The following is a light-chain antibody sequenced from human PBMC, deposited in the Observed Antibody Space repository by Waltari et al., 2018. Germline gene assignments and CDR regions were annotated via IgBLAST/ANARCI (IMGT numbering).Light chain of an antibody. CDR3: QHYVRLPAT. J-gene: IGKJ1*01. Sequence: EIVLPQSPGTLSLSPGERATPSCRASQSVGSTLAWYQQKPGQPPRLLIYGASSRATGIPDRFSGSGSGTDFSLTIGRLEPEDFAVYYCQHYVRLPATFGQGTKVEIK. CDR1: QSVGST. CDR2: GAS. V-gene: IGKV3-20*01.